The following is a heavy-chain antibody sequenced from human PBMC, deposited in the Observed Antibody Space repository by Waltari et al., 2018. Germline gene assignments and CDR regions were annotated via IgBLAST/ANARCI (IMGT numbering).Heavy chain of an antibody. CDR3: AANFDF. Sequence: QVQLVESGGGVVQPGRSLRLSCAASGFTFSNYGMHWVRQAPGKGLGWVAVIGHDGSNEYYGDSVKGRFTIYRDNSKNMLYLQMNSLRAEDTAMYYCAANFDFWGQGTLVTVSS. V-gene: IGHV3-33*08. CDR1: GFTFSNYG. CDR2: IGHDGSNE. J-gene: IGHJ4*02. D-gene: IGHD2-8*01.